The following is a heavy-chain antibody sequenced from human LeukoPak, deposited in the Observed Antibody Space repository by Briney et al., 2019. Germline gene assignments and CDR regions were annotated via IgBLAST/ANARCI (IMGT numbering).Heavy chain of an antibody. CDR1: GFTVSSNY. D-gene: IGHD5-12*01. Sequence: PGGSLRLSCAASGFTVSSNYMSWVRQAPGKGLEWVSVIYSGGSTYYADSVKGRFTISRDNSKNTLYLQMNSLRAEDTAVHYCAREGVATTPPYFDYWGQGTLVTVSS. V-gene: IGHV3-66*02. CDR2: IYSGGST. CDR3: AREGVATTPPYFDY. J-gene: IGHJ4*02.